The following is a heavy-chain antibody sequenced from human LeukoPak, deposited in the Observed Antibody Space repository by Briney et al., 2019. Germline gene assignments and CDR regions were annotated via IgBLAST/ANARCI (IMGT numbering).Heavy chain of an antibody. V-gene: IGHV3-9*03. CDR2: ISWNSGSI. J-gene: IGHJ4*02. CDR3: AKDIGYSYAAYYFDY. CDR1: GFTFDDYA. Sequence: SLRLSCAASGFTFDDYAMHWIRQAPGKGLEWVSGISWNSGSIGYADSVKGRFTISRDNAKNSLYLQMNSLRAEDMALYYCAKDIGYSYAAYYFDYWGQGTLVTVSS. D-gene: IGHD5-18*01.